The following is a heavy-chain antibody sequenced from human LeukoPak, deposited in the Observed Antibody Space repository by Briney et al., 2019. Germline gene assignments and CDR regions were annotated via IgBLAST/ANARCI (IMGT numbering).Heavy chain of an antibody. V-gene: IGHV3-30*18. J-gene: IGHJ3*02. CDR1: GFTFSSYG. CDR3: AKDGYSSSPHAFDI. CDR2: ISYDGSNK. Sequence: GGSLRLSCAASGFTFSSYGMHWVRQAPGKGLEWVAVISYDGSNKYYADSVKGRFTISRDNSKNTLYLQMNSLRAEDTAVYYCAKDGYSSSPHAFDIWGQGTMVTVSS. D-gene: IGHD6-13*01.